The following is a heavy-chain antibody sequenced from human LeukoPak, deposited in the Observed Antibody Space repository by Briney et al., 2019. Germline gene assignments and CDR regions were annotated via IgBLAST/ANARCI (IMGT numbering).Heavy chain of an antibody. CDR2: ISSSSSYI. D-gene: IGHD5-24*01. J-gene: IGHJ4*02. CDR1: GFTFSSYS. CDR3: ARDLSGSGDGYNDFDY. Sequence: GGSLGLSCAASGFTFSSYSMNWVRQAPGKGLEWVSSISSSSSYIYYADSVKGRFTISRDNAKNSLYLQMNSLRAEDTAVYYCARDLSGSGDGYNDFDYWGQGTLVTVSS. V-gene: IGHV3-21*01.